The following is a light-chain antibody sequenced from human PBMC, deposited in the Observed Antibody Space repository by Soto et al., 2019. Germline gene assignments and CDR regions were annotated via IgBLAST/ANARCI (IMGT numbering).Light chain of an antibody. Sequence: DIQMTQSPSSVSASVGDRVTISCRASQSISNWLAWYQLKPGKAPKLLIYGASHLQNGVASRFSGSGSGTDFTLTISSLQPEDFASYRCHQAYSLPLTFGGGTRVEMK. CDR2: GAS. CDR1: QSISNW. CDR3: HQAYSLPLT. V-gene: IGKV1-12*01. J-gene: IGKJ4*01.